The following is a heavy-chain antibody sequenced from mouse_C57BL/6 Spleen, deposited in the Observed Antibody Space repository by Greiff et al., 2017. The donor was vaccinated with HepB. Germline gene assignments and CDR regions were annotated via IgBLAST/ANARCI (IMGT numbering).Heavy chain of an antibody. Sequence: EVQRVESEGGLVQPGSSMKLSCTASGFTFSDYYMAWVRQVPEKGLEWVANINYDGSSTYYLDSLKSRFIISRDNAKNILYLQMSSLKSEDTATYYCAKGGIYYGNYVGAMDYWGQGTSVTVSS. CDR1: GFTFSDYY. CDR2: INYDGSST. J-gene: IGHJ4*01. CDR3: AKGGIYYGNYVGAMDY. D-gene: IGHD2-1*01. V-gene: IGHV5-16*01.